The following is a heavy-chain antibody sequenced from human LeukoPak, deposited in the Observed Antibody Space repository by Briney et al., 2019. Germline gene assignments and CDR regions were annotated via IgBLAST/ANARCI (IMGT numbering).Heavy chain of an antibody. D-gene: IGHD3-10*01. Sequence: ASVKVSCKASGYTFTSYGFSWVRQAPGQGLEWMGWISAYNGNTNYAQKFQGRVTMTTNTSTNTAYMELRSLRSDDTAVYFCARGVWFGELSLFDYWGQGTLVIVSS. CDR2: ISAYNGNT. CDR1: GYTFTSYG. CDR3: ARGVWFGELSLFDY. V-gene: IGHV1-18*01. J-gene: IGHJ4*02.